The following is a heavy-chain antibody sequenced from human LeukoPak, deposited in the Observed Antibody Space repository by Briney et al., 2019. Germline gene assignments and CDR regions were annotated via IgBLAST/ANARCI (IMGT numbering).Heavy chain of an antibody. D-gene: IGHD2-2*02. Sequence: SQTLSLTCTVSGGSISSGGYYWSWIRQPPGKGLEWIGYIYHSGSTYYNPSLKSRVTISVDRSKNQFSLKLSSVTAADTAVYYCARVGWYCSSTSCYTAAFDIWGQGTMVTVSS. CDR1: GGSISSGGYY. V-gene: IGHV4-30-2*01. CDR2: IYHSGST. J-gene: IGHJ3*02. CDR3: ARVGWYCSSTSCYTAAFDI.